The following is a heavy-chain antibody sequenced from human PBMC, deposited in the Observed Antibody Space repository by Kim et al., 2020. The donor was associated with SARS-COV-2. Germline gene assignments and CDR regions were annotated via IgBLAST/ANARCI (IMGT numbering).Heavy chain of an antibody. Sequence: GESLKISCKASGYDFTNNWIGWVRQVPGKGLEWMGIIYPGDSDTRYSPSFQGQVTISADSSITTAYLQWSSLKASDTAIYYCARRGSNWNDGKTNWFDPWGQGTLVTVSS. D-gene: IGHD1-20*01. CDR2: IYPGDSDT. CDR3: ARRGSNWNDGKTNWFDP. V-gene: IGHV5-51*01. J-gene: IGHJ5*02. CDR1: GYDFTNNW.